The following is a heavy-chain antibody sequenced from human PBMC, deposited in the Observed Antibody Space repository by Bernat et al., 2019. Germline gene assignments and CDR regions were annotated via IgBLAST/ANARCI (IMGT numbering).Heavy chain of an antibody. CDR2: ISSSSSYI. Sequence: EVQLVESGGGLVKPGGSLRLSCAASGFTFSSYSMNWVRQAPGKGLEWVSSISSSSSYIYYADSVKGRFTSTGDNAKNSLYLQMSSLRAEDTAVYSCAREEVVGATSFDSSGHGTLVPVSS. CDR3: AREEVVGATSFDS. CDR1: GFTFSSYS. D-gene: IGHD1-26*01. J-gene: IGHJ4*01. V-gene: IGHV3-21*01.